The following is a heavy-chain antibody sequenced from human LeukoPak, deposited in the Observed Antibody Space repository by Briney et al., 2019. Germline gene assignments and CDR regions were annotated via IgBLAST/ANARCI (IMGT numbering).Heavy chain of an antibody. CDR3: ARSIRGQAFDI. D-gene: IGHD3-10*01. Sequence: ASVKVSCKASGYTFTSYAMHWVRQAPGQRLEWMGWINAGNGNTKSSQEFQGRVTLTRGTSASTAYMELSSLRSDDMAIYYCARSIRGQAFDIWGQGTMVTVSS. CDR2: INAGNGNT. CDR1: GYTFTSYA. J-gene: IGHJ3*02. V-gene: IGHV1-3*03.